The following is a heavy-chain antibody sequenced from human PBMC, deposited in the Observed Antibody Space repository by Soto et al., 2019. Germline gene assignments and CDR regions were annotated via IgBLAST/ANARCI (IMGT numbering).Heavy chain of an antibody. Sequence: GGSLRLSCAASGFTFSSYAMSWVRQAPGKGLEWVSAISGSGGSTYYADSVKGRFTISRDNSKNTLYLQMNSLRAEDTAVYYCAKDQYKGVLMVYAISNWSDPWGQGTLVTVSS. V-gene: IGHV3-23*01. D-gene: IGHD2-8*01. CDR2: ISGSGGST. CDR1: GFTFSSYA. CDR3: AKDQYKGVLMVYAISNWSDP. J-gene: IGHJ5*02.